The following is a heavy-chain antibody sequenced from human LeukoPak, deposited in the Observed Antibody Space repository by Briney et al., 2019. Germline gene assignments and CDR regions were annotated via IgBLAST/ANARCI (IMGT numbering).Heavy chain of an antibody. D-gene: IGHD6-19*01. V-gene: IGHV3-23*01. Sequence: GGSLRLSCAASRFTFSNYAMSWVRQAPGKGLEWVSAISGSGDITYNADSVKGRFTISRDNSKNTLYLQMSSLRAEDTAVYYCAKAKSTSGWPNDAFDIWGQGTMVTVSS. CDR2: ISGSGDIT. CDR1: RFTFSNYA. CDR3: AKAKSTSGWPNDAFDI. J-gene: IGHJ3*02.